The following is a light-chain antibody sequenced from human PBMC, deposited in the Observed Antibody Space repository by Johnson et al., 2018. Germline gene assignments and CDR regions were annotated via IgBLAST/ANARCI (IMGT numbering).Light chain of an antibody. Sequence: QSVLTQPPSVSAAPGQKVTISCSGSSSNIGNNYVYWYQQLPGTAPKLLIYENNKRPSGIPDRFSGPKSGTSATLGITGLQTGDEADYYCGTWDSSLSAGNVFGTGTKVTVL. CDR1: SSNIGNNY. CDR3: GTWDSSLSAGNV. V-gene: IGLV1-51*02. J-gene: IGLJ1*01. CDR2: ENN.